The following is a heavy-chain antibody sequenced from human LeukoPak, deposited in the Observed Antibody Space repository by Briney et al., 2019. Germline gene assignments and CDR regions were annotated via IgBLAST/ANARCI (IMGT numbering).Heavy chain of an antibody. CDR3: AKSYGDSLYYFDY. D-gene: IGHD4-17*01. J-gene: IGHJ4*02. Sequence: SVKVSCKASGYTSTSYGISWVRQAPGQGLEWMGGIIPIFGTANYAQKFQGRVTITADESTSTAYMELSSLRSEDTAVYYCAKSYGDSLYYFDYWGQGTLVTVSS. CDR2: IIPIFGTA. CDR1: GYTSTSYG. V-gene: IGHV1-69*13.